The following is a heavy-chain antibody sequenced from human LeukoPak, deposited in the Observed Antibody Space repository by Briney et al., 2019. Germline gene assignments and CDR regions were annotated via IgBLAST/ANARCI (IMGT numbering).Heavy chain of an antibody. CDR2: ISPDGTST. CDR3: VPKGTEGY. Sequence: GGSLRLSCSASGFTFSAYAMHWARQAPGKRLEYVSAISPDGTSTYYADSVRGRFSISRDNSKNTLYLQMSSLRAEDTAVYHCVPKGTEGYWGQGTLVTVSS. J-gene: IGHJ4*02. CDR1: GFTFSAYA. V-gene: IGHV3-64D*06.